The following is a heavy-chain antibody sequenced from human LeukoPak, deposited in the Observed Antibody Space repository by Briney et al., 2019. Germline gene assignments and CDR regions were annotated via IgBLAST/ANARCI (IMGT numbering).Heavy chain of an antibody. D-gene: IGHD2-2*01. CDR3: GSGYDIDY. CDR2: ISRSGSTI. Sequence: GGSLRLSCAASGFTFSSYEMNWVRQAPGKGLEWVSYISRSGSTIYYADSVKGRFTISRDNAKNSPYLQMSSLRAEDTAVYYCGSGYDIDYWGQGILVTVSP. V-gene: IGHV3-48*03. CDR1: GFTFSSYE. J-gene: IGHJ4*02.